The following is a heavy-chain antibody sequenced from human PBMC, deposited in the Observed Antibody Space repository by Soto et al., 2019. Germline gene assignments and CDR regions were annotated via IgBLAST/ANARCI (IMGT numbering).Heavy chain of an antibody. D-gene: IGHD3-22*01. Sequence: EMHLVESGGGLVQPGRSLTISCAASGFTFEDSAMHWVRQTPGKGLEWVSGISWNSGNIIYADSVKGRFTIYRDNAKNSLYLQMNSLRPEDTALYYCAKMVTWDSSGYYQGGFDCWGQGTLVTVSS. CDR1: GFTFEDSA. V-gene: IGHV3-9*01. J-gene: IGHJ4*02. CDR2: ISWNSGNI. CDR3: AKMVTWDSSGYYQGGFDC.